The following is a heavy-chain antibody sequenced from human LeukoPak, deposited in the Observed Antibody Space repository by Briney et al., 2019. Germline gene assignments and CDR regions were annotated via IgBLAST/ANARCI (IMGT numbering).Heavy chain of an antibody. CDR3: ARGGGASSWYWGVLPGFDY. CDR1: GGSISSGGYY. V-gene: IGHV4-31*03. CDR2: IYYSGST. D-gene: IGHD6-13*01. J-gene: IGHJ4*02. Sequence: PSQTLSLTCTVSGGSISSGGYYWSWIRQHPGKGLEWIGYIYYSGSTYYNPSLKSRVTISVDTSKNQFSLKLSSVTAADTAVYYCARGGGASSWYWGVLPGFDYWGQGTLVTVSS.